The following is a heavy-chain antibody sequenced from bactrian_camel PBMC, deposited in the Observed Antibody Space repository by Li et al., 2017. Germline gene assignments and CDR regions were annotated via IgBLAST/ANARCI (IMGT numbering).Heavy chain of an antibody. D-gene: IGHD5*01. V-gene: IGHV3S40*01. Sequence: VQLVESGGGSVQAGGSLRLSCTASGFRFDGSDWGWYRQAPGKEREGVATIDTGGGSTYYADSVKGRFTISQDNAKNTVYLEMNSLKPEDTAMYYCACRTGRRGLAMWVLGPSDYNYWGQGTQVTVS. CDR2: IDTGGGST. CDR1: GFRFDGSD. CDR3: ACRTGRRGLAMWVLGPSDYNY. J-gene: IGHJ4*01.